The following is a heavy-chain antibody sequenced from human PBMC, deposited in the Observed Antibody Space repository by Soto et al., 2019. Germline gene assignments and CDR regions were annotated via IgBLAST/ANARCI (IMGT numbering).Heavy chain of an antibody. J-gene: IGHJ5*02. D-gene: IGHD3-22*01. CDR3: AGDPDSHYNDSHASSYP. Sequence: QVQLVQSGADVKKPGSSVKVSCKASGGTFSTYTITWVRQAPGQGLEWMGRIIPIIGIINYAQKFQGRVTITADNFTGTAYMELTRLRSDDTAVYYCAGDPDSHYNDSHASSYPWGQGNMVTVSS. CDR2: IIPIIGII. V-gene: IGHV1-69*08. CDR1: GGTFSTYT.